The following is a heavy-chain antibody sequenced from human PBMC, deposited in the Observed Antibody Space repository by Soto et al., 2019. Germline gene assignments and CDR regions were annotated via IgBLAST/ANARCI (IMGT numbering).Heavy chain of an antibody. CDR1: GYTFTSYY. V-gene: IGHV1-46*01. Sequence: GSVKVSCKASGYTFTSYYMHWVRQAPGQGLEWMGIINPSGGNTNYAQKFQGRVTMTRDTSTSTVYMELSSLRSEDTAVYYCARDVGDSSGWYFFDYWGQGTLVTVSS. D-gene: IGHD6-19*01. J-gene: IGHJ4*02. CDR2: INPSGGNT. CDR3: ARDVGDSSGWYFFDY.